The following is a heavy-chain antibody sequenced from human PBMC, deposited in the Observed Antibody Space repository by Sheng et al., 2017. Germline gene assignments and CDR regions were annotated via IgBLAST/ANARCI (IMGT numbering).Heavy chain of an antibody. V-gene: IGHV3-74*02. CDR3: GRAIGSLNIDV. D-gene: IGHD3-10*01. Sequence: EVHLVESGGGLVQPGESLTLSCTASGFTFGAFAMTWVRQAPGKGLVWVSYIKGDGTVTSHADSVKGRFTISRDNAKNTLYLEMNSLRDEDTAVYYCGRAIGSLNIDVWGQGTTVTVSS. CDR2: IKGDGTVT. CDR1: GFTFGAFA. J-gene: IGHJ6*02.